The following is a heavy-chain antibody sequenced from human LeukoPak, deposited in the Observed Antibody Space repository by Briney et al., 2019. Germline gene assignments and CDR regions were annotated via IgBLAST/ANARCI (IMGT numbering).Heavy chain of an antibody. CDR1: SFTFSTHG. CDR2: ISYHGSNK. D-gene: IGHD1-26*01. V-gene: IGHV3-30-3*01. Sequence: GGSLRLSCAASSFTFSTHGMHWVRQAPGKGLEWVAVISYHGSNKHYADSVKGRFTISRDNSKNSLYLQMHSLRPEDTAVYYCARAYSGSFYEAFDFWGQGTMVTVSS. CDR3: ARAYSGSFYEAFDF. J-gene: IGHJ3*01.